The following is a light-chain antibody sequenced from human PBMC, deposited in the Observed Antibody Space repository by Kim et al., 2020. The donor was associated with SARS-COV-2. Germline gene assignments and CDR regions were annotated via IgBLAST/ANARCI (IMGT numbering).Light chain of an antibody. CDR3: QSYDNSLSVWV. V-gene: IGLV1-40*01. CDR2: GNN. Sequence: SVTISFTGSSSNIGAGSEVHWYQQLPGTAPRHLIFGNNNRPSGVPDRFSGSKSGTSASLAITGLQAEDESAYYCQSYDNSLSVWVFGGGTQLTVL. CDR1: SSNIGAGSE. J-gene: IGLJ3*02.